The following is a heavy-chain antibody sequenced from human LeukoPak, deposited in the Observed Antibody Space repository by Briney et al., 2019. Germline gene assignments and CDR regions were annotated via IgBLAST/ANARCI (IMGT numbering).Heavy chain of an antibody. CDR3: ARGASGYSYGYWIY. V-gene: IGHV1-2*04. J-gene: IGHJ4*02. Sequence: GASVKVSCKASGYTFTGYYMHWVRQAPGQGLEWMGWINPNSGGTNYAQKFQGWVTMTRDTSISTAYMELSRLRSDDTAVYYCARGASGYSYGYWIYWGQGTLVTVSS. CDR2: INPNSGGT. CDR1: GYTFTGYY. D-gene: IGHD5-18*01.